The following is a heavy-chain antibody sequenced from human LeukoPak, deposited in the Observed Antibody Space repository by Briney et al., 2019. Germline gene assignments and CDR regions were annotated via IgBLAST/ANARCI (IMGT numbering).Heavy chain of an antibody. J-gene: IGHJ4*02. CDR1: GFTFSTNS. Sequence: GGSLRLSCAASGFTFSTNSMNWVRQAPGKGLEWVASISSSGSYIYYPDSVKGRFTVSRDNAKNSVYLQMNSLRAEDTAVYYCAMTTVTTLDYWGQGTLVTVSS. CDR2: ISSSGSYI. CDR3: AMTTVTTLDY. D-gene: IGHD4-17*01. V-gene: IGHV3-21*01.